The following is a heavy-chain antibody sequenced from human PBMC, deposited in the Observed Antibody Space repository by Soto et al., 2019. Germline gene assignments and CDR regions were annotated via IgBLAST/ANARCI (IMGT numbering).Heavy chain of an antibody. CDR2: IYYSGST. J-gene: IGHJ4*02. D-gene: IGHD3-10*01. CDR3: ARSITMVRGVIIDFDY. CDR1: GGSISSSSYY. Sequence: QLQLQESGPGLVKPSETLSLTCTVSGGSISSSSYYWGWIRQPPGKGLEWIGSIYYSGSTYYNPSLKSRVTISVDTSKNQFSLKLSSVTAADTAVYYCARSITMVRGVIIDFDYWGQGTLVTVSS. V-gene: IGHV4-39*01.